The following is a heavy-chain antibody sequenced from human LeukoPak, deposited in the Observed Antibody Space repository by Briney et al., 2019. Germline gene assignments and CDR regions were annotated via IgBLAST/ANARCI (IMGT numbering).Heavy chain of an antibody. V-gene: IGHV4-4*02. CDR3: ATGTSWYYYY. D-gene: IGHD6-13*01. Sequence: SETLSPTCAVSGGSISNDKWWSWVRQSPVKGLEWIGEMYHSGSTNYNPSLKSRVTISVDKSNNQFSLKLISVTAADTAMYYCATGTSWYYYYWGQGTLVTVSS. CDR2: MYHSGST. J-gene: IGHJ4*02. CDR1: GGSISNDKW.